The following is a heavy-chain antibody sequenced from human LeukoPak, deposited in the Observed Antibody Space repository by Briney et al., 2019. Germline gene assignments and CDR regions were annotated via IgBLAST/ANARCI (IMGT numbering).Heavy chain of an antibody. V-gene: IGHV3-73*01. CDR3: TSMTYCSGGSCYWIDY. J-gene: IGHJ4*02. Sequence: GGSLRLSCAASGFTFSGSAMHWVRQASGKGLEWVGRIRSKANSYATAYAASVKGRFTISRDDSKNTAYLQMNSLKTEDTAVYYCTSMTYCSGGSCYWIDYWGQGTLATVSS. CDR1: GFTFSGSA. CDR2: IRSKANSYAT. D-gene: IGHD2-15*01.